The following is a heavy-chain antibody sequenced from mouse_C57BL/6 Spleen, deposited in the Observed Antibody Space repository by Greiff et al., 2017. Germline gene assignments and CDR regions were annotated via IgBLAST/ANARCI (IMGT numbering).Heavy chain of an antibody. V-gene: IGHV1-55*01. CDR2: IYPGSGST. CDR3: ARWHYDYDGAY. D-gene: IGHD2-4*01. J-gene: IGHJ3*01. Sequence: QVQLQQPGAELVKPGASVKMSCKASGYTFTSYWITWVKQRPGQGLEWIGDIYPGSGSTNYHEKFKSKATLTVDTSSSTAYMQLSSLTSEDSAVYYCARWHYDYDGAYWGQGTLVTVSA. CDR1: GYTFTSYW.